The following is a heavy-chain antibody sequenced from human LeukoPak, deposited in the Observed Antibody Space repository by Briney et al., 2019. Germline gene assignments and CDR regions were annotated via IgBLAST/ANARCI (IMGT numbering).Heavy chain of an antibody. V-gene: IGHV1-2*02. D-gene: IGHD5-18*01. J-gene: IGHJ4*02. Sequence: GPVKVSCKASGYTFTGYYMHWVRQAPGQGLEWMGWINPNRGGTNYAQKFQERVTITRDMSTSTAYMELSSLRSEDTAVYYCAADGSADTAMVTDYWGQGTLVTVSS. CDR2: INPNRGGT. CDR3: AADGSADTAMVTDY. CDR1: GYTFTGYY.